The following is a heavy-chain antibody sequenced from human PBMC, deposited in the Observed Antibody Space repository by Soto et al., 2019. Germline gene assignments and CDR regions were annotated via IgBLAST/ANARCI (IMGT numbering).Heavy chain of an antibody. D-gene: IGHD3-10*01. J-gene: IGHJ6*02. CDR3: VTNADYYGSGTYVMDV. Sequence: EVQLVQSGAEVKKPGESLKMSCKGSGYSFTSYWIGWVRQMPGKGLEFMGLIYPGESDTRYSPSFQDQVTISADKSISTAYLQCNSLKASDTAMYFCVTNADYYGSGTYVMDVWGQGTTVTVSS. V-gene: IGHV5-51*03. CDR1: GYSFTSYW. CDR2: IYPGESDT.